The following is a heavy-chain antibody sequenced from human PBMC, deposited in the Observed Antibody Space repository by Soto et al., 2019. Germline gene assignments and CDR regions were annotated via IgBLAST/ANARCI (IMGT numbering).Heavy chain of an antibody. CDR2: TYYRSKWYN. D-gene: IGHD3-22*01. J-gene: IGHJ4*02. CDR1: GDSVSSNSAA. V-gene: IGHV6-1*01. CDR3: ARAPYYYDSSGYPPTYYFDY. Sequence: SQTLSFTCAISGDSVSSNSAAWNWIRQSPSRGLEWLGRTYYRSKWYNDYAVSVKSRITINPDTSKNQFSLQLNSVTPEDTAVYYCARAPYYYDSSGYPPTYYFDYWGQGTLVTVSS.